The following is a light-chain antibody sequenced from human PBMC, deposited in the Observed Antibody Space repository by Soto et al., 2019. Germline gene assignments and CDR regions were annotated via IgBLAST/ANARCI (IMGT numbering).Light chain of an antibody. CDR2: GAS. V-gene: IGKV3-15*01. J-gene: IGKJ1*01. Sequence: EIVMTQSPATLSVSPGERATLSCRASQSVGTYLAWYQQKPGQAPRLLIYGASTRAAGISSRFSGGGSGTEFTLTISSLQSEDFASYYCQHYNDWPRTFGQGTKVGIK. CDR1: QSVGTY. CDR3: QHYNDWPRT.